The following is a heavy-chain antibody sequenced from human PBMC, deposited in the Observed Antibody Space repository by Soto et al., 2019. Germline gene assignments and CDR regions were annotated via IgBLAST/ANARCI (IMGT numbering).Heavy chain of an antibody. D-gene: IGHD1-7*01. Sequence: GGSLSLSCAASGFTLSPYHVGWVRQAPGKGLEWVSYISISSSTIHYADSVKGRLTISSDNAKNSLYLQMDSLRAEDTAVYYCARDGTTRTANFHYAIDVWGQGTTVTV. J-gene: IGHJ6*02. CDR2: ISISSSTI. CDR3: ARDGTTRTANFHYAIDV. CDR1: GFTLSPYH. V-gene: IGHV3-48*01.